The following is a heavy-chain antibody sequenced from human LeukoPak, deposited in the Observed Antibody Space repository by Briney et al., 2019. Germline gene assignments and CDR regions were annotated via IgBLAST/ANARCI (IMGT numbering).Heavy chain of an antibody. CDR1: GFNFSDYF. J-gene: IGHJ4*02. V-gene: IGHV3-11*01. Sequence: KPGGSLRLSCAASGFNFSDYFMSWIRQAPGKGLEWISYISSSGTTIYYADSVKGRFTISRDNAKNSLYLQMNSLRAEDTAVYYCARSRPIERHFDWLCYFDYWGQGTLVTVSS. CDR3: ARSRPIERHFDWLCYFDY. D-gene: IGHD3-9*01. CDR2: ISSSGTTI.